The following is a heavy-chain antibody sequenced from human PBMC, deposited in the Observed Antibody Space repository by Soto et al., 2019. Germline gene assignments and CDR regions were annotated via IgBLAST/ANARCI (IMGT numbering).Heavy chain of an antibody. CDR2: IYHSGST. J-gene: IGHJ4*02. Sequence: SETLSLTCAVSSGSISSSNWWSWVRPPPGKGLEWVGEIYHSGSTNYNPSLKSRVTISVDKSKNQFSLKLSSVTAADTAVYYCARNYGSGSLYYFDYWGQGTLVTVSS. V-gene: IGHV4-4*02. CDR1: SGSISSSNW. D-gene: IGHD3-10*01. CDR3: ARNYGSGSLYYFDY.